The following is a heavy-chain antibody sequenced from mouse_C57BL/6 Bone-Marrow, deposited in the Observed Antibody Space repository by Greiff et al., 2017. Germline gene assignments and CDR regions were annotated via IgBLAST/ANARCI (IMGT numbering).Heavy chain of an antibody. D-gene: IGHD1-1*01. V-gene: IGHV5-15*01. J-gene: IGHJ4*01. Sequence: EVQGVESEGGLVQPGSSMKLSCTASGFTFSDYGMAWVRQAPRKGPEWVAFISNLAYSIYYADTVTGRFTISRENAKNTLYLEMSSLRSEDTAMYYCARDYGSSYGGYYAMDYWGQGTSVTVSS. CDR1: GFTFSDYG. CDR3: ARDYGSSYGGYYAMDY. CDR2: ISNLAYSI.